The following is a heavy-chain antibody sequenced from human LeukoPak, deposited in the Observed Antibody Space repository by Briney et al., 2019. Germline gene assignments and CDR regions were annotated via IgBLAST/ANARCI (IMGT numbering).Heavy chain of an antibody. J-gene: IGHJ4*02. CDR2: INHSGST. CDR3: ARGYSRAYYFDY. Sequence: SETLSLTCAVYGGFFSGYYWSWIRQPPGKGLEWIGEINHSGSTNYNPSLKSRVTISVDTSKNQFSLNLSSVTAADTAVYYCARGYSRAYYFDYWGQGTLVTVSS. CDR1: GGFFSGYY. D-gene: IGHD6-13*01. V-gene: IGHV4-34*01.